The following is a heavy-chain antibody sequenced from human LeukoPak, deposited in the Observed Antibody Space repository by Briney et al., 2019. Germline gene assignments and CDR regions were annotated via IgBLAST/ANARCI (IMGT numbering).Heavy chain of an antibody. CDR3: ARRYYDSSGYYLKAQDAFDI. Sequence: ASVNVSCKASGGTFSSYAISWVRQAPGQGLEWMGRIIPILGIANYAQKFQGRVTITADKSTSTAYMELSSLRSEDTAVYYCARRYYDSSGYYLKAQDAFDIWGQGTVVTVSS. V-gene: IGHV1-69*04. D-gene: IGHD3-22*01. CDR1: GGTFSSYA. CDR2: IIPILGIA. J-gene: IGHJ3*02.